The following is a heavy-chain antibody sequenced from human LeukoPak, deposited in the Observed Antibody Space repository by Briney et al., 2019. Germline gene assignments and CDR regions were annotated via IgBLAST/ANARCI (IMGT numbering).Heavy chain of an antibody. V-gene: IGHV3-30*02. CDR1: GFTFSSYA. D-gene: IGHD6-19*01. CDR3: AKDTSTISVSGTCFDY. Sequence: GGSLRLSCVVSGFTFSSYAMSWVRQAPGKGLEWVAFTRYDEGNKYYADSVKGRFTISRDNSKNTLYLQMNSLRAEDTAVYYCAKDTSTISVSGTCFDYWGQGTLVTVSS. CDR2: TRYDEGNK. J-gene: IGHJ4*02.